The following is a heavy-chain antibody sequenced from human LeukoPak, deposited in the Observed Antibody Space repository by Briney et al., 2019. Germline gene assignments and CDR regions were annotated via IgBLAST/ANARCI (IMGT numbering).Heavy chain of an antibody. D-gene: IGHD6-13*01. CDR3: ARERLAAAVVVAFDI. CDR1: EFTFSSYW. V-gene: IGHV3-7*01. CDR2: IKEDGSQK. J-gene: IGHJ3*02. Sequence: GGSLRLSCAASEFTFSSYWMSWVRQAPGKGLEWVANIKEDGSQKYYVDSVKGRFTISRDNAKNSLYLQMNSLRAEDTAVYYCARERLAAAVVVAFDIWGQGTMVTVSS.